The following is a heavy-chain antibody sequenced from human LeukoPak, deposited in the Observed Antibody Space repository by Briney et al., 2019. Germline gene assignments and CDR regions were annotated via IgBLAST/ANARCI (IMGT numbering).Heavy chain of an antibody. CDR2: IHHSGST. V-gene: IGHV4-31*03. CDR1: GVSISSAGYF. J-gene: IGHJ4*01. D-gene: IGHD2-21*02. Sequence: SETLSLTCTVSGVSISSAGYFWTWIRQHPGKGLEWIGYIHHSGSTSYNPSLKSRLTISADTSKNQFSLKLNSVTAADTAVYYCARNFHGDPVTYYLDYWGYGTLVTVSA. CDR3: ARNFHGDPVTYYLDY.